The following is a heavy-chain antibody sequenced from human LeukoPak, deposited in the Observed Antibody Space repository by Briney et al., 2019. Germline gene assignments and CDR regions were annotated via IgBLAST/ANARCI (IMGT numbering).Heavy chain of an antibody. CDR1: GGSNSSSSYY. CDR2: IYYSGST. V-gene: IGHV4-39*01. J-gene: IGHJ3*02. Sequence: SETLSLTCTVSGGSNSSSSYYWGWIRQPPGKGLEWIGSIYYSGSTYYNPSLKSRVTISVDTSKNQFSLKLSSVTAADTAVYYCARPRLQLEDAFDIWGQGTMVTVSS. D-gene: IGHD1-1*01. CDR3: ARPRLQLEDAFDI.